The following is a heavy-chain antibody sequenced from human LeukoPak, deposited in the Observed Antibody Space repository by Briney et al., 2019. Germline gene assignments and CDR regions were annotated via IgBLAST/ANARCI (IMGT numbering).Heavy chain of an antibody. CDR3: AKVGYYDSAGINAFDV. D-gene: IGHD3-22*01. J-gene: IGHJ3*01. CDR2: ISGSGADT. Sequence: GGSLRLSCAASGLTFSSYAMSWVRQAPGKGLEWVSVISGSGADTYYAHSVKGRFTVSRGNSKKTLNLQMNSLRAEDTAVYYCAKVGYYDSAGINAFDVWGQGTMVTVSS. CDR1: GLTFSSYA. V-gene: IGHV3-23*01.